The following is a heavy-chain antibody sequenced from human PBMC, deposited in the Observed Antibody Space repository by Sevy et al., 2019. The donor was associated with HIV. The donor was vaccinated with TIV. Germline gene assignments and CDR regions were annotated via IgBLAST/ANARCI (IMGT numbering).Heavy chain of an antibody. CDR3: AREMMGWLQSADFAY. Sequence: ASVKVSCKASGYPFTGYGISWVRHAPGQGLEWMGWVSVHNGDTNYAQKLQGRVTMTTDTSTSTAYMELRSLRSDDTAVYFCAREMMGWLQSADFAYWGQGTLVTVSS. D-gene: IGHD5-12*01. V-gene: IGHV1-18*01. J-gene: IGHJ4*02. CDR1: GYPFTGYG. CDR2: VSVHNGDT.